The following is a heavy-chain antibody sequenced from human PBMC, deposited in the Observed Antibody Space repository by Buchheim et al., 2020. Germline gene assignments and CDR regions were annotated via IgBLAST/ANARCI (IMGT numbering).Heavy chain of an antibody. CDR1: GFTFTSSA. V-gene: IGHV1-58*01. CDR3: AAAGTSYYYYGMDV. CDR2: IVVGSGNT. D-gene: IGHD6-13*01. J-gene: IGHJ6*02. Sequence: QMQLVQSGPEVKKPGTSVKVSCKASGFTFTSSAVQWVRQARGQRLEWIGWIVVGSGNTDYAQKFQERVTITRDMSTSTAYMELSSLRSEDTAVYYCAAAGTSYYYYGMDVWGQGTT.